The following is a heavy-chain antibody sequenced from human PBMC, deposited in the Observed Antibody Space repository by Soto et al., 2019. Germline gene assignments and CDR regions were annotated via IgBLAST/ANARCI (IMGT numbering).Heavy chain of an antibody. Sequence: QVQLIQSEAAVMKPGSSVRVSCTASGGIFGSHGFSWVRQAPGQRLEWVGGFIPIFRTLTYTEKFQARVRIAADESVNTVYLDLSGLTSEDTAVYYCVRDRRIYYSDPHDEFVASDYEVWGQGTMVTVSS. CDR3: VRDRRIYYSDPHDEFVASDYEV. D-gene: IGHD3-22*01. CDR2: FIPIFRTL. J-gene: IGHJ3*01. V-gene: IGHV1-69*01. CDR1: GGIFGSHG.